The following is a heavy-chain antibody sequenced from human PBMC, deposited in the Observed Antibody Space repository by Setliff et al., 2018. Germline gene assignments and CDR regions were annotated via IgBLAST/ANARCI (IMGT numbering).Heavy chain of an antibody. CDR2: ISYGGNT. V-gene: IGHV4-39*01. Sequence: SETLSLTCTVSGASISANHYWGWIRQTPGKGLEWIGSISYGGNTYYDPSLKSRGTIFADTSRNQFSLKLDSVTAADTALYYCARSPSSGAYWNPRPFYSDYWARGTLVTVSS. J-gene: IGHJ4*02. D-gene: IGHD1-26*01. CDR1: GASISANHY. CDR3: ARSPSSGAYWNPRPFYSDY.